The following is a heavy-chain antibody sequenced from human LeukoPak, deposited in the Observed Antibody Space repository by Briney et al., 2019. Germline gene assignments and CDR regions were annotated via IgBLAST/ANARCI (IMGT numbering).Heavy chain of an antibody. CDR3: AKEWELHPFDY. D-gene: IGHD1-26*01. CDR1: GFTFSSYG. J-gene: IGHJ4*02. CDR2: ISYDGSNK. V-gene: IGHV3-30*18. Sequence: GGSLRLSCAASGFTFSSYGIHWVRQAPGKGLEWVAVISYDGSNKYYADSVKGRFTISRDNSKNTLYLQMNSLRAEDTAVYYCAKEWELHPFDYWGQGTLVTVSS.